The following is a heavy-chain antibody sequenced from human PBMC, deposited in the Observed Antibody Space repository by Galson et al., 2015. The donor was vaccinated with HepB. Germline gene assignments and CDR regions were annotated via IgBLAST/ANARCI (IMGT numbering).Heavy chain of an antibody. V-gene: IGHV3-64D*06. D-gene: IGHD3-10*01. Sequence: SLRLSCAASGFTFSGFAMYWVRQAPGKGLEHVSSINTYGTVTYQADSVKGRFTISRDNSKNTLYLQMSSLRPEDSAIYYCVRDHLWFGELPKWGQGTLVTVSS. CDR1: GFTFSGFA. J-gene: IGHJ4*02. CDR2: INTYGTVT. CDR3: VRDHLWFGELPK.